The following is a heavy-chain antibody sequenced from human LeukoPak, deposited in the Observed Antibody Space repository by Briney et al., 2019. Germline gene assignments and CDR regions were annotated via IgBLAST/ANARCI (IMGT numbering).Heavy chain of an antibody. CDR2: ISSSSSYI. CDR1: GFTFSSYS. J-gene: IGHJ6*03. CDR3: ASPQYQLLSSYYYMDV. Sequence: GSLRLSCAASGFTFSSYSMNWVRQAPGKGLEWVSSISSSSSYIYYADSVKGRFTISRDNAKNSLYLQMNSLRAEDTAVYYCASPQYQLLSSYYYMDVWGKGTTVTVSS. V-gene: IGHV3-21*01. D-gene: IGHD2-2*01.